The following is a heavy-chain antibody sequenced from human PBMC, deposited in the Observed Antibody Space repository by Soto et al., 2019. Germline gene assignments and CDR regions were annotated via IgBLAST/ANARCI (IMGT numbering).Heavy chain of an antibody. Sequence: QVQLVESGGGVVQPGRSLRLSCAASGFTFSSYGMHWVRQAPGKGLEWVAVIWYDGSNKYYADSVKGRFTISRDNSKNTLYLQMNSLRAEDTAVYYCARDGGAGTVAGTPLGWYFDYWGQGTLVTVSS. V-gene: IGHV3-33*01. CDR1: GFTFSSYG. CDR3: ARDGGAGTVAGTPLGWYFDY. D-gene: IGHD6-19*01. CDR2: IWYDGSNK. J-gene: IGHJ4*02.